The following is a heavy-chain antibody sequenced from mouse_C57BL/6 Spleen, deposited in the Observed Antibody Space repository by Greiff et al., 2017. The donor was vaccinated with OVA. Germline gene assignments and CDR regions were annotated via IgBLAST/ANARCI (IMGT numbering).Heavy chain of an antibody. CDR2: INPNYGTT. CDR3: AREGGYDGKYYFDY. D-gene: IGHD2-2*01. J-gene: IGHJ2*01. CDR1: GYSFTDYN. Sequence: EVKLMESGPELVKPGASVKISCKASGYSFTDYNMNWVKQSNGKSLEWIGVINPNYGTTSYNQKFKGKATLTVDQSSSTAYMQLNSLTSEDSAVYYCAREGGYDGKYYFDYWGQGTTLTVSS. V-gene: IGHV1-39*01.